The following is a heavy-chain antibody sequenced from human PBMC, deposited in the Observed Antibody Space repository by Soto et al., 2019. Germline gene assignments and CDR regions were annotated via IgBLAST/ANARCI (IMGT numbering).Heavy chain of an antibody. Sequence: GSLSLSSATDGKRHSSCPMIWVIEARGRGLEWVSCISGSAGGTYYTYCVKGRFIISRDNSRNTLHLQMSSLRAEDKAIYYCAKSRGSATYFNPPDVLDIWGQGTVVTVSS. CDR1: GKRHSSCP. V-gene: IGHV3-23*01. CDR3: AKSRGSATYFNPPDVLDI. J-gene: IGHJ3*02. CDR2: ISGSAGGT. D-gene: IGHD3-10*01.